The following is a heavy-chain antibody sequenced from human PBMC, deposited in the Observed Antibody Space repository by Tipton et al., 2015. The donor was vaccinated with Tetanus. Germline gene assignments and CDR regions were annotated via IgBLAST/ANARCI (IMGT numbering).Heavy chain of an antibody. CDR2: ITSYYGPI. CDR1: GFTFSNYA. J-gene: IGHJ5*01. V-gene: IGHV3-9*01. D-gene: IGHD5-18*01. CDR3: AKGGLRGALNTGFDS. Sequence: SLRLSCAASGFTFSNYALIWVRQAPGKGLEWVSGITSYYGPIGFADSVKGRFAISRDNAANSLYLEMNSLRPEDTAFYYCAKGGLRGALNTGFDSWGQGTLVSVSS.